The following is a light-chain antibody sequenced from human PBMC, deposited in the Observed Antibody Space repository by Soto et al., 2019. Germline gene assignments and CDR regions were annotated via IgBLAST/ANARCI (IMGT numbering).Light chain of an antibody. J-gene: IGKJ1*01. Sequence: DIVMTQSPLSLPVTPGEPASISCRSSQSLLHTNNYNYLDWYLQKPGQSPQLLIYLGSNRASGVPDRLSASRFGTDFTLKTSSVEAEDVGVYYGMQGLQIPRTFGQGTKVEIK. V-gene: IGKV2-28*01. CDR3: MQGLQIPRT. CDR1: QSLLHTNNYNY. CDR2: LGS.